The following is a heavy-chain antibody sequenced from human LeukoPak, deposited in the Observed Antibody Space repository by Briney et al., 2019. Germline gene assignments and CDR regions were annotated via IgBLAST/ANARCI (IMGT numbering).Heavy chain of an antibody. V-gene: IGHV3-30*04. D-gene: IGHD2-15*01. CDR2: ISYDGSNK. J-gene: IGHJ4*02. CDR1: GFTFSSYA. Sequence: GGSLRLSCAASGFTFSSYAMHWVRQVPGKGLEWVAVISYDGSNKYYADSVKGRFTISRDNSKNTLYLQVNSLRAEDTAVYYCARDENCSGGSCYAVSTYFDYWGQGTLVTVSS. CDR3: ARDENCSGGSCYAVSTYFDY.